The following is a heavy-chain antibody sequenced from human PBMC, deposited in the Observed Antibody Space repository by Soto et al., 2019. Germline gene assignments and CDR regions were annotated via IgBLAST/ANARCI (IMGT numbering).Heavy chain of an antibody. CDR3: ALWRFIDGNNSKYNYSGMDV. D-gene: IGHD1-1*01. CDR1: GGTFNRYT. Sequence: VQLVQSGAEVKKPGSSVKLSCKASGGTFNRYTISWVRQAPGQGLEWMGGIIPIFGTANYAQKFQGRVAIIADESTSAAYMELRSLRSEATAVYYCALWRFIDGNNSKYNYSGMDVWGQGTTVTVSS. CDR2: IIPIFGTA. J-gene: IGHJ6*02. V-gene: IGHV1-69*01.